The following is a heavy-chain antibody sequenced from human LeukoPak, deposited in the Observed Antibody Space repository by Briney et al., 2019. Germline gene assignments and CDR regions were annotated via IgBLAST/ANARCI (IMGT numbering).Heavy chain of an antibody. V-gene: IGHV1-8*01. CDR1: GYTFTSYD. J-gene: IGHJ4*02. CDR3: ATRMAAAGTTLVY. D-gene: IGHD6-13*01. Sequence: ASVKVSCKASGYTFTSYDINWVRQATGQGLEWMGWMDPNSGNTGFAQKFHGRVTMTRDTSISTAYLELSSLRSEDTAVYYCATRMAAAGTTLVYWGQGILVTVSS. CDR2: MDPNSGNT.